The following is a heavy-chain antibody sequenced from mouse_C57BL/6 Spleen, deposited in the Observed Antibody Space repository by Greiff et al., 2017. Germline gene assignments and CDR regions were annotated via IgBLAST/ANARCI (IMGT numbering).Heavy chain of an antibody. Sequence: EVKLQESGGGLVKPGGSLKLSCAASGFTFSDYGMHWVRQAPEKGLEWVAYISSGSSTIYYADTVKGRFTISRDNAKNTLFLQMTSLRSEDTAMXYCARANYYGSSDDYAMDYWGQGTSVTVSS. CDR1: GFTFSDYG. V-gene: IGHV5-17*01. CDR3: ARANYYGSSDDYAMDY. J-gene: IGHJ4*01. D-gene: IGHD1-1*01. CDR2: ISSGSSTI.